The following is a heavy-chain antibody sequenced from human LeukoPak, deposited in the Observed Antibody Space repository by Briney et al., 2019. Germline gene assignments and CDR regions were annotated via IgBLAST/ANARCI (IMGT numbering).Heavy chain of an antibody. D-gene: IGHD2-2*01. J-gene: IGHJ4*02. V-gene: IGHV3-48*01. Sequence: PGGSLRLSCAASGFTFSSYSMNWVRQAPGKGLEWISYIGISSGNTKYADSVKGRFTISGDKAKNSVYLQMNSPRVEDTAVYYCARDTKYAFDDWGQGTLVTVSS. CDR2: IGISSGNT. CDR1: GFTFSSYS. CDR3: ARDTKYAFDD.